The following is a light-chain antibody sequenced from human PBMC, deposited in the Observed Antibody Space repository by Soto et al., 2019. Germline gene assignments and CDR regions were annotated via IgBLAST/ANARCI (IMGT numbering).Light chain of an antibody. J-gene: IGKJ2*01. V-gene: IGKV3-20*01. CDR1: QSVSSSH. CDR2: GAS. CDR3: QQYGGSPLYT. Sequence: DIVLTQSPGTLSLSPGEGDTLSCRASQSVSSSHLAWYQQKPGQAPRLVIYGASSRATGIPDRFSGSGSGTDFTLTISRLEPEDFAVYYCQQYGGSPLYTFGQGTTLEIK.